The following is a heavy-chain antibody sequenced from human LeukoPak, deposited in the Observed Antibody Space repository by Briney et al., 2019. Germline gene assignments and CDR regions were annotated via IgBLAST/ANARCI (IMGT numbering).Heavy chain of an antibody. J-gene: IGHJ4*01. Sequence: TSVKVSCKVSGYSLTELSMHWVRQAPGKGLEWMGGFDPEDGETIYAQKFQGRVTMTEDTSTDTAYMVLSRLTSEDTVVYCGAAAVKRDRCYSYYWREGTVVTVSS. V-gene: IGHV1-24*01. CDR1: GYSLTELS. CDR3: AAAVKRDRCYSYY. CDR2: FDPEDGET. D-gene: IGHD2-15*01.